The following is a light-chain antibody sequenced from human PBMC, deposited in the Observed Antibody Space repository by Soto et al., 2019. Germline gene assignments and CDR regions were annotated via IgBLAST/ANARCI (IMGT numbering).Light chain of an antibody. J-gene: IGLJ1*01. V-gene: IGLV2-14*01. CDR2: EVS. Sequence: QSVLTQPASVSGSPGQSITISCTGTSSDVGSYHYVSWFQQHPGKAPKLIIFEVSDRPSGVSTRFAGSKSGDTASLTISGPQADDEADYYCSSYTSGGDVYVFGGGTKVTVL. CDR3: SSYTSGGDVYV. CDR1: SSDVGSYHY.